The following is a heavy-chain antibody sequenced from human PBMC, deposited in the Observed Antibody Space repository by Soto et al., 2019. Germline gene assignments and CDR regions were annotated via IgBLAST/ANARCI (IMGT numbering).Heavy chain of an antibody. Sequence: EVQLVESGGGLVQPGGSLRLSCAASGIIFTNYWMHWVRQAPGKGLVWVSRIDNDGSGTSYADSVKGRFTISRDNAKNTVYLQMNSLRAEDTAVHYCTTVVEYWGQGTLVTVSS. CDR2: IDNDGSGT. V-gene: IGHV3-74*01. CDR1: GIIFTNYW. J-gene: IGHJ4*02. CDR3: TTVVEY.